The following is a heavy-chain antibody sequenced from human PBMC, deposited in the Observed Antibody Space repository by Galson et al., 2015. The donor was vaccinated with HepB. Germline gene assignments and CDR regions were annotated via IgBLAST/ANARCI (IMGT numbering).Heavy chain of an antibody. CDR1: GYTFTSYG. CDR3: ARWYSSGWYGAPQNFDY. D-gene: IGHD6-19*01. CDR2: ISAYNGNT. V-gene: IGHV1-18*04. J-gene: IGHJ4*02. Sequence: SVKVSCKASGYTFTSYGISWVRQAPGQGLEWMGWISAYNGNTNYAQKLQGGVTMTTDTSTSTAYMELRSLRSDDTAVYYCARWYSSGWYGAPQNFDYWGQGTLVTVSS.